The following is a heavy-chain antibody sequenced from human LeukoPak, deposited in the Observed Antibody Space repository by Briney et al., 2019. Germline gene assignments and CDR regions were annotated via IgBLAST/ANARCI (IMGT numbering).Heavy chain of an antibody. CDR1: GFTVSSNY. Sequence: GGSLRLSCAASGFTVSSNYMSWVRQAPGKGLEWVSGISNSGGGTYYADSVKGRFTISRDNSKNTLYLQMNSLRVEDTAVYYCAKWRLVPRDPFDYWGQGTLVTVSS. D-gene: IGHD6-19*01. CDR3: AKWRLVPRDPFDY. V-gene: IGHV3-23*01. CDR2: ISNSGGGT. J-gene: IGHJ4*02.